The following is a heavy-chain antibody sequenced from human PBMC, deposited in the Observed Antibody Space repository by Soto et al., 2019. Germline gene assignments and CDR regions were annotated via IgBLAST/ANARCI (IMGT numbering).Heavy chain of an antibody. CDR3: ARGQGEYCSGGSCYANYFYSGMDV. CDR1: GYTFTSYG. Sequence: GASVKVSCKASGYTFTSYGVTWVRQAPGQGLEWVGWISAHDGHTNYAQKFQDRVTMTTDTSTSTAYMDLGSLRSDDSAVYYCARGQGEYCSGGSCYANYFYSGMDVWGQGTTVTVSS. CDR2: ISAHDGHT. V-gene: IGHV1-18*01. J-gene: IGHJ6*02. D-gene: IGHD2-15*01.